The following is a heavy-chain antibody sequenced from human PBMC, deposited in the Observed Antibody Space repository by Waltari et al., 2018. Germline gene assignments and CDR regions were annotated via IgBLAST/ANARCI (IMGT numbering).Heavy chain of an antibody. CDR3: ARLTMVQGVIIGYVDY. V-gene: IGHV4-38-2*01. CDR2: IYHSGST. CDR1: GYSISSGYY. Sequence: QVQLQESGPVLVKPSETLSLTCAVSGYSISSGYYWGWIRQPPGKGLEWIGSIYHSGSTYYNPSLKSRVTISVDTSKNQFSLKLSSVTAADTAVYYCARLTMVQGVIIGYVDYWGQGTLVTVSS. D-gene: IGHD3-10*01. J-gene: IGHJ4*02.